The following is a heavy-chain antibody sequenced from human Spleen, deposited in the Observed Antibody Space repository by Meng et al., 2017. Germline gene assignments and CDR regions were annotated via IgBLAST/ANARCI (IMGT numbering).Heavy chain of an antibody. Sequence: RVQLQESGPGLVKPSETLSLSCAVSGGSISSGRYYWNWIRQPPGKGLEWIGSVYYSGITYYNPSLESRVTISVDTSKNQFSLKLSSVTAADTAVYYCARDLWELRYKAPFDPWGQGILVTVSS. CDR3: ARDLWELRYKAPFDP. J-gene: IGHJ5*02. V-gene: IGHV4-39*06. CDR2: VYYSGIT. CDR1: GGSISSGRYY. D-gene: IGHD3-16*01.